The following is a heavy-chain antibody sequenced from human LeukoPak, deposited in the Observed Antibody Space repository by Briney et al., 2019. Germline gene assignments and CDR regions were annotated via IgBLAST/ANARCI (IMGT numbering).Heavy chain of an antibody. CDR1: GYTFAIYW. J-gene: IGHJ4*02. CDR3: ARREGGWYLDY. D-gene: IGHD6-19*01. V-gene: IGHV5-51*01. CDR2: IYPGDSDT. Sequence: GESLKISCQGSGYTFAIYWIGWVRQMPGKGLEWMGIIYPGDSDTRYSPSFQGQVTISADKSISTAYLQWSSLKASDTAVYYCARREGGWYLDYWGQGTLVTVSS.